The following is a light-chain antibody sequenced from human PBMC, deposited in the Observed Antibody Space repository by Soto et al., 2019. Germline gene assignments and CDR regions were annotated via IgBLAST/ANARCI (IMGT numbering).Light chain of an antibody. CDR1: SSDVGGYNY. V-gene: IGLV2-11*01. CDR3: CSYAGSYIYV. Sequence: QSALTQPRSVSGSPGQSVTISCTRTSSDVGGYNYVSWYQQHPDKAPKVMIYDVTKRPSGVPDRFSGSKSGNTASLTFSGLQAEDEADYYCCSYAGSYIYVFGTGTKLTVL. J-gene: IGLJ1*01. CDR2: DVT.